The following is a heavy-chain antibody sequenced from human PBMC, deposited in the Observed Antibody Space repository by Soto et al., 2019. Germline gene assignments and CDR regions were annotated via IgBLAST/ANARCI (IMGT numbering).Heavy chain of an antibody. V-gene: IGHV3-74*01. J-gene: IGHJ3*02. CDR3: ARVKKQWLDDAFDI. CDR2: INSDGSST. Sequence: EVQLVESGGGLVQPGGSLRLSCAASGFTFSSYWMNWVRQAPGKGRVWVSRINSDGSSTSYADSVKGRFTISRDNAKNTLYLQMNSLRAEDTAVYYCARVKKQWLDDAFDIWGQGTMVTVSS. CDR1: GFTFSSYW. D-gene: IGHD6-19*01.